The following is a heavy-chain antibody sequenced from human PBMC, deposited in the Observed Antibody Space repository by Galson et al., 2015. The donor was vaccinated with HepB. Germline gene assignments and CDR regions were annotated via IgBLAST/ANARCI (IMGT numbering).Heavy chain of an antibody. CDR3: ICAPGIAVGGKHPY. Sequence: SLRLSCAASGFTFSGSAVHWVRQASGKGLEWLGRIRSHANSYATAFVASVEGRFTISRDDSKNTASLQMNSLKTEDTAVYYCICAPGIAVGGKHPYWGQGTLVTVSS. J-gene: IGHJ4*02. CDR1: GFTFSGSA. D-gene: IGHD6-19*01. V-gene: IGHV3-73*01. CDR2: IRSHANSYAT.